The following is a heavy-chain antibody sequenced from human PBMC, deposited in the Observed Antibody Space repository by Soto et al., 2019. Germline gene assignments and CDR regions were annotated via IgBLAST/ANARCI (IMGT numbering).Heavy chain of an antibody. D-gene: IGHD6-19*01. CDR3: AKDGNWLDVYFDV. J-gene: IGHJ4*02. Sequence: GSLRLSCVASGIEFSNYAMSWVRQAPWKGLEWVSISSASGRSRYHADSVKDRFTISRDNSKNTLYLHMTNLRAEDTAVYYCAKDGNWLDVYFDVWGQGTPVTVSS. V-gene: IGHV3-23*01. CDR2: SSASGRSR. CDR1: GIEFSNYA.